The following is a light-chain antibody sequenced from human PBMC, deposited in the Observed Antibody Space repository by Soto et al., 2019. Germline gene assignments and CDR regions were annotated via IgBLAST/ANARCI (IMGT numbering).Light chain of an antibody. V-gene: IGLV2-14*01. CDR2: VVS. Sequence: QSVLTQAASVSGCPGQSIAISCTGTSSDVGGYNYVSWHQQHPGKAPKVLISVVSNRPSGVSNRFSGSKSGNTASLTISGLQVEDEADYYCSSYRSGGTFVFGSGTKVTVL. CDR3: SSYRSGGTFV. CDR1: SSDVGGYNY. J-gene: IGLJ1*01.